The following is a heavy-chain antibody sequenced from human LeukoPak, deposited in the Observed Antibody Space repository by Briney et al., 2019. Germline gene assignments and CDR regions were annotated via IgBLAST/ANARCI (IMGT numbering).Heavy chain of an antibody. Sequence: SETLSLTCTVSGGSISSYYWSWIRQPPGKGLEWIGYIYYSGSTNYSPSLKSRVTISVDTSKNQFSLKLSSVTAADTAVYYCARFRSGWYMFDYWGQGTLVTVST. CDR1: GGSISSYY. J-gene: IGHJ4*02. CDR3: ARFRSGWYMFDY. CDR2: IYYSGST. D-gene: IGHD6-19*01. V-gene: IGHV4-59*01.